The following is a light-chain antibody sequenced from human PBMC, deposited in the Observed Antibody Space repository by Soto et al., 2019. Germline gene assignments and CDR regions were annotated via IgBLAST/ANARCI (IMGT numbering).Light chain of an antibody. V-gene: IGKV1-9*01. CDR3: QEHNSYPLT. Sequence: DIQLTQSPSFLSASVGDRVTITCRASQGISSYLAWYQQKPGKAPKLLIYAASTLQSGVPSRFSGSGSGTEFTLTICSLQPEDFATYYCQEHNSYPLTFGGGTKVESK. CDR1: QGISSY. CDR2: AAS. J-gene: IGKJ4*01.